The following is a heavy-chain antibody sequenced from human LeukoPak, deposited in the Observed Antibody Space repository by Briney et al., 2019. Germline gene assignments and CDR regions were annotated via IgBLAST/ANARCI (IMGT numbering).Heavy chain of an antibody. CDR2: IIPIFGTA. CDR3: ARGRLYYGGNEDDY. CDR1: GGTFSSYA. J-gene: IGHJ4*02. D-gene: IGHD4-23*01. V-gene: IGHV1-69*05. Sequence: GASVKVSCKASGGTFSSYAISWVRQAPGQGLEWMGRIIPIFGTANYAQKFQGRVTITTDESTSTAYMELSRLRSDDTAVYYCARGRLYYGGNEDDYWGQGTLVTVSS.